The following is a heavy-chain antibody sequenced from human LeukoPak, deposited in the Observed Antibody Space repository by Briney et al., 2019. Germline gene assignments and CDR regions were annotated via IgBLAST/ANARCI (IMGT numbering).Heavy chain of an antibody. J-gene: IGHJ3*02. CDR2: ISSSSSYI. CDR3: ARDGKSDGDTAMVSAGAFDI. Sequence: GGSLRLSCAASGFTFSSYSMNWVRQAPGKGLEWVSSISSSSSYIYYADSVKGRFTISRDNAKNSLYLQMNSLRAEDTAVYYCARDGKSDGDTAMVSAGAFDIWGQGTMVTVSS. D-gene: IGHD5-18*01. CDR1: GFTFSSYS. V-gene: IGHV3-21*01.